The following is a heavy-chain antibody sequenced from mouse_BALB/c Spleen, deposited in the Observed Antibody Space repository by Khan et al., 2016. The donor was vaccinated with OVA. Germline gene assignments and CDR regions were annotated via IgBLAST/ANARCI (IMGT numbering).Heavy chain of an antibody. CDR1: GFSLTDYG. V-gene: IGHV2-6-5*01. CDR3: AKGVWSYYYALDY. Sequence: QVQLKESGPGLVAPSQSLSITCTVSGFSLTDYGVSWIRQPPGKGLEWLGVIWGGGNTYYNSALRSRLSISKDNSKSQVFLEMNSLQTDDTAMYYCAKGVWSYYYALDYWGQGTSVTVSS. J-gene: IGHJ4*01. CDR2: IWGGGNT.